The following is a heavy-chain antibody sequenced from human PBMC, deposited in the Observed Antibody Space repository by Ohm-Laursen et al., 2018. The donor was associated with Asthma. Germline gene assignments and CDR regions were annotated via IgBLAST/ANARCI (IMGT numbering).Heavy chain of an antibody. J-gene: IGHJ3*02. V-gene: IGHV3-69-1*01. D-gene: IGHD2-2*01. Sequence: SLRLSCAASGFTFSDYYMNWVRQAPGKGLEWVSCICSSGTIYFADFVKGRFTISRDNAKNSLYLQMNSLRAEDTAVYYCARDTQYLHDAFDIWGQGTMVTVSS. CDR1: GFTFSDYY. CDR2: ICSSGTI. CDR3: ARDTQYLHDAFDI.